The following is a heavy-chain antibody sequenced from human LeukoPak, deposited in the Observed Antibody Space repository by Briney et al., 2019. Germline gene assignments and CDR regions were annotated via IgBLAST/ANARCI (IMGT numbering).Heavy chain of an antibody. CDR1: GGTFSSYA. Sequence: ASVKVSCKASGGTFSSYAISWVRQAPGQGLEWMGRITPILGIANYAQKFQGRVTITADKSTSTAYMELSSLRSEDTAVYYCARGGDGYNYWGQGTLVTVSS. J-gene: IGHJ4*02. V-gene: IGHV1-69*04. CDR3: ARGGDGYNY. D-gene: IGHD5-24*01. CDR2: ITPILGIA.